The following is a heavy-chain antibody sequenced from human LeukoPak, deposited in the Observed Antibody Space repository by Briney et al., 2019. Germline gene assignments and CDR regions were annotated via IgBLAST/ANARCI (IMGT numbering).Heavy chain of an antibody. CDR3: ARFKQLGRSFDS. CDR2: IYYSGTT. V-gene: IGHV4-59*08. Sequence: GSLRLSCAASGFTFDNYGMSWVRQAPGKGLEWIGNIYYSGTTYYNPSLKSRVTISVDTSKNQFSLTLNSVTAADTAVYFCARFKQLGRSFDSWGLGSLVTVSS. CDR1: GFTFDNYG. D-gene: IGHD1-1*01. J-gene: IGHJ4*02.